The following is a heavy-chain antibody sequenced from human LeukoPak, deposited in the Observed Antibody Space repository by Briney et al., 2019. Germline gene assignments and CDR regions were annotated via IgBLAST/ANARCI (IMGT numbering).Heavy chain of an antibody. CDR3: AREAADIVATLGFDY. D-gene: IGHD5-12*01. V-gene: IGHV6-1*01. CDR2: TYYRTKWYY. CDR1: GDSISSNNAA. J-gene: IGHJ4*02. Sequence: SQTLSLTCAISGDSISSNNAALNWIRQSPSRGLEWLGRTYYRTKWYYDYAVAMKSRITVYPDTSKNQFSLQLNSVTPEDTAMFYCAREAADIVATLGFDYWGQGTLVTVSS.